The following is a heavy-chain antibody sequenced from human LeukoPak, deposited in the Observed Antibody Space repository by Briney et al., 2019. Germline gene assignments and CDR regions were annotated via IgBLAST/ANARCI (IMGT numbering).Heavy chain of an antibody. D-gene: IGHD6-19*01. J-gene: IGHJ4*02. CDR2: ITSTPNSYAT. CDR3: TGGSGWYSPDY. V-gene: IGHV3-73*01. CDR1: GFTFSGSA. Sequence: PGGSLKLSCAASGFTFSGSAMHWVRQASGKGLEWVGRITSTPNSYATVYAASVKGRFTISRDDSQNTAYLQTNSLKTEDTAVYYCTGGSGWYSPDYWGQGTLVTVSS.